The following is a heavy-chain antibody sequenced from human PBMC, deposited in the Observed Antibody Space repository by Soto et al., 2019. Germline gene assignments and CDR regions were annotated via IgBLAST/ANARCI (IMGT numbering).Heavy chain of an antibody. CDR3: AREAINSSGYRRYFQH. J-gene: IGHJ1*01. V-gene: IGHV1-46*01. CDR2: INPSGGST. CDR1: GYPFTHYH. D-gene: IGHD3-22*01. Sequence: ASVKVSSKSSGYPFTHYHSYLVRRAPGRGLEWLGMINPSGGSTTYAQNLQGRVTMARDTSTNTVYMELSSLRSEDTAVYYCAREAINSSGYRRYFQHWGQGTMVTVSS.